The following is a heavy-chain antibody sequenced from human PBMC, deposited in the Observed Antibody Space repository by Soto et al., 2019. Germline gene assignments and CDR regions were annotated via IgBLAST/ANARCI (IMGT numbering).Heavy chain of an antibody. CDR1: GFTFSSYS. CDR3: ARGVLRFLETRNENWFDP. D-gene: IGHD3-3*01. CDR2: ISSSSSYI. Sequence: PGGSLRLSCAASGFTFSSYSMNWVRQAPGKGLEWVSSISSSSSYIYYADSVKGRFTISRDNAKNSLYLQMNSLRAEDTAVYYCARGVLRFLETRNENWFDPWGQGTLVTVSS. J-gene: IGHJ5*02. V-gene: IGHV3-21*01.